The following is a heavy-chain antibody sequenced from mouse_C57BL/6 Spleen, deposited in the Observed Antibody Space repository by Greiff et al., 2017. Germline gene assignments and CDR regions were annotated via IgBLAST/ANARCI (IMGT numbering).Heavy chain of an antibody. J-gene: IGHJ1*03. V-gene: IGHV1-39*01. Sequence: EVQLQQSGPELVKPGASVKISCKASGYSFTDYNMNWVKQSNGKSLEWIGVINPNYGTTSYNQKFKGKATLTVDQSSSTAYMQLNSLTSEDSAVYYWARAILSITTVVADWYFDVWGTGTTVTVSS. D-gene: IGHD1-1*01. CDR2: INPNYGTT. CDR3: ARAILSITTVVADWYFDV. CDR1: GYSFTDYN.